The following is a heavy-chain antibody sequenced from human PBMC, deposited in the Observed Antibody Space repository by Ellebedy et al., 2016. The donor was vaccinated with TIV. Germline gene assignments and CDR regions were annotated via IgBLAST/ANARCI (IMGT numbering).Heavy chain of an antibody. CDR1: GGSISSSSYY. J-gene: IGHJ4*02. Sequence: MPSETLSLTCTVSGGSISSSSYYWGWIRQPPGKGLEWIGSIYYSGSTYCNPSLKSRVTISVDTSKNQFSLKLSSVTAADTAVYYCASSHTAMVEYYFDYWGQGTLVTVSS. V-gene: IGHV4-39*01. CDR2: IYYSGST. D-gene: IGHD5-18*01. CDR3: ASSHTAMVEYYFDY.